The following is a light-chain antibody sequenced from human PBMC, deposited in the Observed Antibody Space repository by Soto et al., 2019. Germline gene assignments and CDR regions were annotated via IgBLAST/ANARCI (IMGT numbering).Light chain of an antibody. Sequence: EIVLTQSPGTLSLSPGETVTLSCRASQSVLINYLAWYQQKPGQAPRLLIYGDSSRATGIPDRFSGSGSGTDFTLTITRLEPEDFAMYYCQQYGNIPWTFGQGTKVEVK. CDR2: GDS. CDR1: QSVLINY. V-gene: IGKV3-20*01. J-gene: IGKJ1*01. CDR3: QQYGNIPWT.